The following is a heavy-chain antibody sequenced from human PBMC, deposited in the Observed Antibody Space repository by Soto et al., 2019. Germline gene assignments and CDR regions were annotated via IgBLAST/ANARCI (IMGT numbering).Heavy chain of an antibody. CDR2: INHSGST. D-gene: IGHD2-15*01. CDR1: GGSFSGYY. Sequence: PSETLSLTCAVYGGSFSGYYWSWIRQPPGKGLEWIGEINHSGSTNYNPSLKSRVTISVDTSKNQFSLKLSSVTAADTAVYYCARGQDINWFDPRGQRTLVTVSS. CDR3: ARGQDINWFDP. J-gene: IGHJ5*02. V-gene: IGHV4-34*01.